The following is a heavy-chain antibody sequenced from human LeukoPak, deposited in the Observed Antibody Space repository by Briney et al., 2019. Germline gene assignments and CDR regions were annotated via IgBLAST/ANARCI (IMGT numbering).Heavy chain of an antibody. CDR1: GFTFSSYA. V-gene: IGHV3-30-3*01. D-gene: IGHD6-13*01. J-gene: IGHJ6*02. Sequence: GRSLRLSCAASGFTFSSYAMHWVRQAPGKGLEWVAVISYDGSNKYYADSVKGRFTISRDNSKNTLYLQMNSLRAEDTALYYCAKDPLKYSSSWYYGMDVWGQGTTVTVSS. CDR3: AKDPLKYSSSWYYGMDV. CDR2: ISYDGSNK.